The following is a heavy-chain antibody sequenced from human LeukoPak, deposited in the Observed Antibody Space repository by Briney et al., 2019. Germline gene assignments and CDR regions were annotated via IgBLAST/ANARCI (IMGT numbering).Heavy chain of an antibody. CDR2: INSDGSST. CDR3: ARAGYSSWEDAFDI. D-gene: IGHD6-19*01. CDR1: GFTFSSYW. J-gene: IGHJ3*02. Sequence: PGKSLRLSCAASGFTFSSYWMHWVRQAPGKGLVWVSRINSDGSSTSYADSVKGRFTTSRDNAKNTLYLQMNSLRAEDTAVYYCARAGYSSWEDAFDIWGQGTMVTVSS. V-gene: IGHV3-74*01.